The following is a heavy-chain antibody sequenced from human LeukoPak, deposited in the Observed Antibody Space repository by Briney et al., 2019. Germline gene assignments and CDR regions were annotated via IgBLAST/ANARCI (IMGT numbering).Heavy chain of an antibody. V-gene: IGHV3-9*01. CDR3: AKDAHSSTRFHYFDY. CDR2: ISWNSGSI. J-gene: IGHJ4*02. D-gene: IGHD2-2*01. CDR1: GFTFDDYA. Sequence: PGGSLRLSCAASGFTFDDYAMHWVRQAPGKGLEWVSGISWNSGSIGYADSVKGRFTISRDNAKNSLYLQMNSLRAEDTALYYCAKDAHSSTRFHYFDYWGQGTLVTVSS.